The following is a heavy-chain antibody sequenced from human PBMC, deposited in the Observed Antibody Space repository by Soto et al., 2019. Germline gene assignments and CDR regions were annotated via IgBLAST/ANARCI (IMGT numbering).Heavy chain of an antibody. D-gene: IGHD2-2*01. J-gene: IGHJ4*02. Sequence: EVQLLESGGGLLQPGGSLRLSCAASGFTFSSYALNWVRQAPGKGLEWVSGITGDGDTTFYAGSVKGRFTISRDNSRKKVYLEMNRVRAGETGVYYCAKEVTCCSRLAFCYWGQGYLVTVSS. V-gene: IGHV3-23*01. CDR3: AKEVTCCSRLAFCY. CDR2: ITGDGDTT. CDR1: GFTFSSYA.